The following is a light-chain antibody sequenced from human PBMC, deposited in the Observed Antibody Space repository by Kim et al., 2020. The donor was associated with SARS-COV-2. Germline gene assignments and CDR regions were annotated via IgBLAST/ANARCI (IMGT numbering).Light chain of an antibody. CDR3: QKYNSAPWT. V-gene: IGKV1-27*01. CDR1: QDIANS. CDR2: AAS. J-gene: IGKJ1*01. Sequence: ASIGDRVTITCRASQDIANSLAWYQQKPGKAPQVLIYAASTLESGVPSRFSGSGSGTEFTRTIDSLQTEDVATDYCQKYNSAPWTFGPGTKVDIK.